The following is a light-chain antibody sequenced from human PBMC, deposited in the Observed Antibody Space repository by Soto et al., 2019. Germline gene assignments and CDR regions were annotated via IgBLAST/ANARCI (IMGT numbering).Light chain of an antibody. J-gene: IGLJ2*01. CDR2: EGS. CDR1: SSDVGSYNL. CDR3: CSYARGSTLV. V-gene: IGLV2-23*01. Sequence: QSVLTQPASVSGSPGQSITISCTGTSSDVGSYNLVSWYQQHPGKAPKLMIYEGSKRPSGVSNRFSGSKSGNKASLTISGLQAEDEADYFCCSYARGSTLVFGGGTQLTVL.